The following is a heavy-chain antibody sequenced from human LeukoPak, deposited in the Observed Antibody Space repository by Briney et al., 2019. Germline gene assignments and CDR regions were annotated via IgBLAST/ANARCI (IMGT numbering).Heavy chain of an antibody. D-gene: IGHD2-8*01. CDR2: ISYDGNPK. J-gene: IGHJ6*02. CDR3: AKVRGLYGRGFYAMDV. Sequence: PGGALRLSCTASGFTFIDFGIHWVRQAPGKGLDWVAGISYDGNPKYYADSVRGRFIISRDNSNNTLYLQLNSLRPDDTAVYYCAKVRGLYGRGFYAMDVWGQGTTVTVAS. V-gene: IGHV3-30*18. CDR1: GFTFIDFG.